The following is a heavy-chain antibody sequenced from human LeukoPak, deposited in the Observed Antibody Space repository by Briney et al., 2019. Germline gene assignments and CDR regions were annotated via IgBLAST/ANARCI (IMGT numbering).Heavy chain of an antibody. V-gene: IGHV1-8*01. J-gene: IGHJ4*02. CDR1: GYTFTSYD. CDR2: MNPNSGNT. D-gene: IGHD3-3*01. CDR3: ARYYDFWSGYSDRAFDY. Sequence: AASVEVSCKASGYTFTSYDINWVRQATGQGLEWMGWMNPNSGNTGYAQKFQGRVTMTRNTSISTAYMELSSLRSEDTAVYYCARYYDFWSGYSDRAFDYWGQGTLVTVSS.